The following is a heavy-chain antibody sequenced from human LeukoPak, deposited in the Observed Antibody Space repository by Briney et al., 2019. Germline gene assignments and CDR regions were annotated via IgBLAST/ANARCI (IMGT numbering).Heavy chain of an antibody. CDR2: ISAYNGNT. CDR3: ARDLSGSGSYVLWYYYMDV. V-gene: IGHV1-18*01. J-gene: IGHJ6*03. D-gene: IGHD3-10*01. CDR1: GYTFTSYD. Sequence: GASVKVSCKASGYTFTSYDINWVRQATGQGLEWMGWISAYNGNTNYAQKLQGRVTMTTDTSTSTAYMELRSLRSDDTAVYYCARDLSGSGSYVLWYYYMDVWGKGTTVTISS.